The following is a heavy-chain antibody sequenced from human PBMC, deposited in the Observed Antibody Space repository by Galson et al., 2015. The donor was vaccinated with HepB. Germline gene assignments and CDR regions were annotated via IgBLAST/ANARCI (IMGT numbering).Heavy chain of an antibody. CDR1: GGSISSSSYY. CDR2: MYYSANT. V-gene: IGHV4-39*07. J-gene: IGHJ1*01. D-gene: IGHD2/OR15-2a*01. CDR3: AREALSYRYFQH. Sequence: SETLSLTCTVSGGSISSSSYYWGWIRQPPGKGLEWIGSMYYSANTYYNPSLKSRVTISVDTSKNQLSLNLSSVTAADTAVYYCAREALSYRYFQHWGQGTLVTVSS.